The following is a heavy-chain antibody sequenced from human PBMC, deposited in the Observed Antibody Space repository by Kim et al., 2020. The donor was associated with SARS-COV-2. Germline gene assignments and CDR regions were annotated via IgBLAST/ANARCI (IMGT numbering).Heavy chain of an antibody. CDR2: T. J-gene: IGHJ3*01. Sequence: TKDADRLQSRVTMTRDTSISTVYMELSRLTSDDTAVYYCARGANTLSAFDLWGQGTMVTVSS. V-gene: IGHV1-2*02. CDR3: ARGANTLSAFDL.